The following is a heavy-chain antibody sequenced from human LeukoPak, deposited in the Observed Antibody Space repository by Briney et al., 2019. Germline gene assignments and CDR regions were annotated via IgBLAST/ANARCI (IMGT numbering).Heavy chain of an antibody. Sequence: SSETLSLTCTVSGYSISSGYYWGWIRQPPGKELEWIGSIYHSGSTYYNPSLKSRVTISVDTSKNQFSLKLSSVTAADTAVYYCASRRLGATPGHDAFDLWGQGTMVTVFS. J-gene: IGHJ3*01. CDR2: IYHSGST. D-gene: IGHD1-26*01. V-gene: IGHV4-38-2*02. CDR3: ASRRLGATPGHDAFDL. CDR1: GYSISSGYY.